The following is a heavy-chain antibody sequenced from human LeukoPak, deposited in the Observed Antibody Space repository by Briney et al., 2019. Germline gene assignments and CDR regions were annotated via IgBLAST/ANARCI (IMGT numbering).Heavy chain of an antibody. CDR3: ARWYLGWFDP. D-gene: IGHD6-13*01. V-gene: IGHV4-59*12. Sequence: PSETLSLTCTVSGGSISSYYWSWIRQPPGKGLEWIGYIYYSGSTNYNPSLKSRVTISVDTSKNQFSLKLSSVTAADTAVYYCARWYLGWFDPWGQGTLVTVSS. J-gene: IGHJ5*02. CDR1: GGSISSYY. CDR2: IYYSGST.